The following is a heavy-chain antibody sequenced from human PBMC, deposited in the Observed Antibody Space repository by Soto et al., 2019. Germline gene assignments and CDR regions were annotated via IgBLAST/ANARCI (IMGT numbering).Heavy chain of an antibody. Sequence: QVQLVQSGAEVQKPGSSVKVSCKASGGTFSSYAISWVRQAPGQGLEWMGGIIPIFGTANYAQKFQGRVTITADKSTSTAYMELSSLRSEDTAVYYCARGVEGGVVVPAATYYYGMDVWGQGTTVTVSS. CDR3: ARGVEGGVVVPAATYYYGMDV. CDR2: IIPIFGTA. J-gene: IGHJ6*02. D-gene: IGHD2-2*01. V-gene: IGHV1-69*06. CDR1: GGTFSSYA.